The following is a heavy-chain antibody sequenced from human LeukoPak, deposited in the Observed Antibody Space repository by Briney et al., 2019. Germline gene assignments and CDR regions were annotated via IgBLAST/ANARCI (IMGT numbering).Heavy chain of an antibody. CDR3: AKNYYDTYDAFDI. J-gene: IGHJ3*02. Sequence: SETLSITCTVSGGSISSYYWSWIRQPAAKGLEWIGRIYTSGSTNYNPSLKSRVTMSVDTSKNQFSLKLSSVTAADTAVYYCAKNYYDTYDAFDIWGQGTMVTVSS. V-gene: IGHV4-4*07. CDR2: IYTSGST. D-gene: IGHD3-22*01. CDR1: GGSISSYY.